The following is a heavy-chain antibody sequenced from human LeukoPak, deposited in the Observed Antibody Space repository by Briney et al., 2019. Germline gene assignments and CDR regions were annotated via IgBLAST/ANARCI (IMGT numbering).Heavy chain of an antibody. CDR2: IYYTGST. CDR1: GGSISSYY. J-gene: IGHJ4*02. V-gene: IGHV4-59*01. CDR3: ARGSKAAPGTFDY. D-gene: IGHD6-13*01. Sequence: SETLSLTCTVSGGSISSYYWSWIRQPPGKGLEWIGYIYYTGSTDYNPSLKSRVAISVDTSKNQFSLKLSSVTTADTAVYYCARGSKAAPGTFDYWGQGTLVTVSS.